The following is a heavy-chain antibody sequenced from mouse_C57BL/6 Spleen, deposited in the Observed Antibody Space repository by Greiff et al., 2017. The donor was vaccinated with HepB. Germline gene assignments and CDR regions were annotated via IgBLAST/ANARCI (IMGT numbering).Heavy chain of an antibody. CDR2: IDPSDSYT. Sequence: QVQLQQSGAELVKPGASVKLSCKASGYTFTSYWMQWVKQRPGQGLEWIGEIDPSDSYTNYNQKFKGKATLTVDTSSSTAYMQLSSLTSEDSAVYYCASLYYYGSSLDMDYWGQGTSVTVSS. V-gene: IGHV1-50*01. J-gene: IGHJ4*01. CDR1: GYTFTSYW. D-gene: IGHD1-1*01. CDR3: ASLYYYGSSLDMDY.